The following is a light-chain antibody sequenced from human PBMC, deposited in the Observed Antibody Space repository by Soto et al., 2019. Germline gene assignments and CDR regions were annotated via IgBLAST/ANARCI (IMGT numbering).Light chain of an antibody. CDR2: GTS. CDR3: QQCGSSPMYT. J-gene: IGKJ2*01. Sequence: EMVWTQSPGTLSLSPGERATLSCRASQSVSSGHLAWYQQKPGQAPRLLIYGTSSRATGIPDRFSGSGSGTDFTLTISRLEPEDFAVYYCQQCGSSPMYTFGQGTKLEIK. CDR1: QSVSSGH. V-gene: IGKV3-20*01.